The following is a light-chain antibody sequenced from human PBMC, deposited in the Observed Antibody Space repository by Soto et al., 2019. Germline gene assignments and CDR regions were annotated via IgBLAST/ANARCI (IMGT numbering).Light chain of an antibody. CDR3: QQYGSSPRT. CDR2: GAS. V-gene: IGKV3-20*01. J-gene: IGKJ1*01. Sequence: EIVLTQSPGTLSLSPGERATLSCRASQSVSSNHLAWYQQKPGQAPRLLIFGASSRATGIPDRFGGSGSGTDFTLTISALETEDFAVYFCQQYGSSPRTFGQGTKVEIK. CDR1: QSVSSNH.